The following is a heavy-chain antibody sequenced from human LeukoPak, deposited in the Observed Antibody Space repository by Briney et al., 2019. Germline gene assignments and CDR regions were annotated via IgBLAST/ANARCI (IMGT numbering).Heavy chain of an antibody. J-gene: IGHJ6*03. Sequence: ASVTVSCKASVYTFTGYYMHWVRRAPGQGLEWMGWINPNSGGTNYAQKFQGRVTMTRDTSISTAYMELSRLRSDDTAVYYCARASSRYYMDVWGKGTTVTVSS. CDR3: ARASSRYYMDV. CDR1: VYTFTGYY. D-gene: IGHD6-13*01. CDR2: INPNSGGT. V-gene: IGHV1-2*02.